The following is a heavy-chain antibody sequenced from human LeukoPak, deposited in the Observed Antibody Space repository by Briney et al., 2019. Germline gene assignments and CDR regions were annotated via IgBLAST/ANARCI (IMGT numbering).Heavy chain of an antibody. V-gene: IGHV1-2*06. J-gene: IGHJ5*02. D-gene: IGHD3-10*01. Sequence: ASVKVSCKASGYTFTGYYMHWARQAPGQGLEWMGRINPNSGGTNYAQKFQGRVTMTRDTSISTAYMELSRLRSDDTAVYYCARPPKGLLWFVELITPDTDNWFDPWGQGTLVTVSS. CDR2: INPNSGGT. CDR3: ARPPKGLLWFVELITPDTDNWFDP. CDR1: GYTFTGYY.